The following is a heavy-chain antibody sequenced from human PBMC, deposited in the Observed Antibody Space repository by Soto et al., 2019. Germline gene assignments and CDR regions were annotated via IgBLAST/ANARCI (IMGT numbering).Heavy chain of an antibody. V-gene: IGHV1-18*04. D-gene: IGHD2-15*01. J-gene: IGHJ3*02. CDR1: GYTFTSYG. Sequence: ASVKVSCKASGYTFTSYGVSWVRQAPGQGLERMGWISGYNGNTKYAQNFQGRVTLTTDTSTSTAYMELRSLRSEDTAVYYCARDLSGGSPIAFDIWGQGTMVTVSS. CDR3: ARDLSGGSPIAFDI. CDR2: ISGYNGNT.